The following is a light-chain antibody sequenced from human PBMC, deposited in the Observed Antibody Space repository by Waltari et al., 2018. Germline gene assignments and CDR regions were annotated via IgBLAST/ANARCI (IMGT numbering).Light chain of an antibody. CDR3: QSYDTDVSGSSVV. Sequence: QSVLTQPPSVSGAPGQRVTISCTGSSSNLGAGYDVHWYQRLPGKAPKLLIYGNNHRPSGVPDRFSGSKSGTSASLAITGLRAEDEADYYCQSYDTDVSGSSVVFGGGTKLTVL. CDR2: GNN. J-gene: IGLJ2*01. V-gene: IGLV1-40*01. CDR1: SSNLGAGYD.